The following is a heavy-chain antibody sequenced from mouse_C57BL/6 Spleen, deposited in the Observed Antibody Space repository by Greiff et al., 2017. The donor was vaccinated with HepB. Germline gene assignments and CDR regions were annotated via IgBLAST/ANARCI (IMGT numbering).Heavy chain of an antibody. CDR1: GYTFTDYY. D-gene: IGHD2-10*02. V-gene: IGHV1-26*01. CDR2: INPNNGGT. J-gene: IGHJ2*01. Sequence: EVQLQQSGPELVKPGASVKISCKASGYTFTDYYMNWVKQSHGKSLEWIGDINPNNGGTSYNQKFKGKATLTVDKSSSTAYMELRSLTSEDSAVYYCASGYGLYYFDYWGQGTTLTVSS. CDR3: ASGYGLYYFDY.